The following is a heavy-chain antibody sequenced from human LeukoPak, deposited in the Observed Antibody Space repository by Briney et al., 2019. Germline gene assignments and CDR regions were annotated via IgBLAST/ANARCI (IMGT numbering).Heavy chain of an antibody. CDR3: ARRGSGYSH. CDR1: GGSIRGYY. D-gene: IGHD3-3*01. V-gene: IGHV4-59*01. J-gene: IGHJ4*02. CDR2: IYSSGST. Sequence: SETLSLTCNVSGGSIRGYYWSWIRQPPGKGLEWIGYIYSSGSTNYNPSLKSRVTMSVDTSKNQFSLKVSSVTAADTAVYYCARRGSGYSHWGQGTLVTVSS.